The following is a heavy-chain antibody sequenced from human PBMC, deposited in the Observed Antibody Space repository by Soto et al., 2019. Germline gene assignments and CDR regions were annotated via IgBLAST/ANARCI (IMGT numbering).Heavy chain of an antibody. V-gene: IGHV4-30-4*01. CDR1: GDSISTVDYF. Sequence: QVQLLESGPGLVKPSQTLSLTCSVSGDSISTVDYFWAWVRQPPGQALEYIGYIYKSATTYYNPSVESRVAISLDTSKSQFSLNVTSLNAADTAVYFCARGRYCLTGRCFPNWFDSWGQGTLVTVSS. D-gene: IGHD2-15*01. J-gene: IGHJ5*01. CDR2: IYKSATT. CDR3: ARGRYCLTGRCFPNWFDS.